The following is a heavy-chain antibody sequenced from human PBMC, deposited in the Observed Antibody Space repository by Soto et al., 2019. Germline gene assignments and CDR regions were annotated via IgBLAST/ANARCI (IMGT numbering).Heavy chain of an antibody. Sequence: EPLCVNWSVAGGSIYSSSYYRGWLRQPPGKGLEWIGSIYYSGSTYYNPSLKSRVTISVDTSKNQFSLKLSSVTAADTAVYYCARAPVRGYCSSTSCPPAWFDPWGQGTLVTVSS. D-gene: IGHD2-2*03. V-gene: IGHV4-39*01. J-gene: IGHJ5*02. CDR2: IYYSGST. CDR1: GGSIYSSSYY. CDR3: ARAPVRGYCSSTSCPPAWFDP.